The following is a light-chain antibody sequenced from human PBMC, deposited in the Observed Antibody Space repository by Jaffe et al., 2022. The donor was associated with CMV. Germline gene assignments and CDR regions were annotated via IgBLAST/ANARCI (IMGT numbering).Light chain of an antibody. CDR3: QQLNSNPLT. CDR1: QGISSY. J-gene: IGKJ4*01. CDR2: GAS. V-gene: IGKV1-9*01. Sequence: DIQLTQSPSFLSASVGDRVTITCRASQGISSYLAWYQQKPGKAPKLLIYGASTLQSGVPSRFSGSGSGTEFTLTVSSLQPEDVATYYCQQLNSNPLTFGGGTKVGVK.